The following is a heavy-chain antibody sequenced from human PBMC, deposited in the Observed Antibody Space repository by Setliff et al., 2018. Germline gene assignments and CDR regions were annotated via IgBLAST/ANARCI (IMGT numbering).Heavy chain of an antibody. D-gene: IGHD3-10*01. CDR3: ATDLAIRGVQFDY. Sequence: SVKVSCKASGGTFSSYAISWVRQAPGQGLEWMGGIIPIFGTANYAQKFQGRFTITADTSIDTAYMELSSLTSEDTAVYYCATDLAIRGVQFDYWGRGTLVTVSS. V-gene: IGHV1-69*06. CDR2: IIPIFGTA. CDR1: GGTFSSYA. J-gene: IGHJ4*02.